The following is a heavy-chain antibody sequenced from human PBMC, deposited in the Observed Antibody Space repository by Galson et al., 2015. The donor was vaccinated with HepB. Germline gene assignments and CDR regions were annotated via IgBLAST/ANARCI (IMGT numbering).Heavy chain of an antibody. D-gene: IGHD3-9*01. CDR2: IWYDGSNK. Sequence: SLRLSCAASGFTFSSYGMHWVRQAPGKGLEWVAVIWYDGSNKYYADSVKGRFTISRDNSKNTLYLQMNSLRAEDTAVYYCARDILTGYYPPGYYYGMDVWGQGTTVTVSS. CDR1: GFTFSSYG. CDR3: ARDILTGYYPPGYYYGMDV. V-gene: IGHV3-33*01. J-gene: IGHJ6*02.